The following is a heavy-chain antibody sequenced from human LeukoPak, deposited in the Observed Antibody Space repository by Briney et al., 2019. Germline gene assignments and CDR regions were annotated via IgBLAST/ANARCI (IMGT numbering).Heavy chain of an antibody. J-gene: IGHJ4*02. Sequence: GGSLRLSCAASGFTFSDYYMSWIRQAPGKGLEWVSYISSSGSSIYYADSVKGRFTISRDNAKNSLYLQMNSLRAEDTAVYYCAGARYSSRRYYFDYWGQGTLVTVSS. CDR2: ISSSGSSI. D-gene: IGHD6-13*01. CDR3: AGARYSSRRYYFDY. CDR1: GFTFSDYY. V-gene: IGHV3-11*01.